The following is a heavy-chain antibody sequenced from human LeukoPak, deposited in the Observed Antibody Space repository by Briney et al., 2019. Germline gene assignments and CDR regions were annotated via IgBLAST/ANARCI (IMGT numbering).Heavy chain of an antibody. V-gene: IGHV4-4*07. J-gene: IGHJ4*02. Sequence: SETLSLTCTVSGGSISSYYWSWIRQPAGKGLEWIGRIYTSGSTNHNPSLKSRVTMSVDTSKNQFSLKLSSVTAADTAVYYCARDGYYYDSSPYSIFDYWGQGTLVTVSS. CDR1: GGSISSYY. D-gene: IGHD3-22*01. CDR3: ARDGYYYDSSPYSIFDY. CDR2: IYTSGST.